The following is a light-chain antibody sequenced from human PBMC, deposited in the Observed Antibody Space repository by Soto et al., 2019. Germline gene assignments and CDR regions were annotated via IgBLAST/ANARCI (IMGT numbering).Light chain of an antibody. V-gene: IGKV1-5*03. J-gene: IGKJ1*01. Sequence: DIQTTQSPSTLSASVGDRVTITCRASQSFNNWLAWYQQKPGKAPKLLIYKASTLETGVPSRFSGSGSGTEFTLTISSLQPADFATYYCQQYNDYSWTFGQGTKVEIK. CDR3: QQYNDYSWT. CDR1: QSFNNW. CDR2: KAS.